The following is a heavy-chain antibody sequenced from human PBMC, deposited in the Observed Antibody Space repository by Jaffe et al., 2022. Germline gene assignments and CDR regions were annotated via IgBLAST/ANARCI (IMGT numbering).Heavy chain of an antibody. Sequence: QVQLQESGPGLVKPSETLSLTCAVSGYSISSGYYWGWIRQPPGKGLEWIGSIYHSGSTYYNPSLKSRVTISVDTSKNQFSLKLSSVTAADTAVYYCARDGPRYCGGDCYRLEAFDIWGQGTMVTVSS. CDR1: GYSISSGYY. V-gene: IGHV4-38-2*02. D-gene: IGHD2-21*02. CDR2: IYHSGST. J-gene: IGHJ3*02. CDR3: ARDGPRYCGGDCYRLEAFDI.